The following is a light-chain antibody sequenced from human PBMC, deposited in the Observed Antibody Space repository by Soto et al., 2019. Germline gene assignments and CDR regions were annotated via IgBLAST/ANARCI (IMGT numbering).Light chain of an antibody. CDR3: AAWDDSLKGL. J-gene: IGLJ2*01. Sequence: QSVLTQPPSASGTPGQRVTISCSGSSSNIGSNTVNWYQQLPGTAPKLLIYSNNQRPSGVPDRFSGSKSGTSAFLAISGLQSEDEADYYCAAWDDSLKGLFGGGTKVTVL. V-gene: IGLV1-44*01. CDR2: SNN. CDR1: SSNIGSNT.